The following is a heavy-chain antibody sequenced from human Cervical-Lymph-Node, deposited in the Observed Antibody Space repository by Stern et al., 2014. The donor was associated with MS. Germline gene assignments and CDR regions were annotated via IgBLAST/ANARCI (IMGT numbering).Heavy chain of an antibody. J-gene: IGHJ4*02. V-gene: IGHV3-74*01. Sequence: EVQLVESRGGLVQPGGSLRLSCAASGFTFSRYWMHWVRQGPGKGLVWVSRTNEDGRITNYADSVKGRFTVSRDNAKNTLYLEMTGLRADDTAVYYCARDLAGRDDFWGQGTLVTVS. CDR1: GFTFSRYW. CDR3: ARDLAGRDDF. CDR2: TNEDGRIT.